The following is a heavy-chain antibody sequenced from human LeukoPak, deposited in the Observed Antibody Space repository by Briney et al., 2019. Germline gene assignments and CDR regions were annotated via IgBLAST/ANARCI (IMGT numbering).Heavy chain of an antibody. CDR2: VSTSGTTT. J-gene: IGHJ4*02. V-gene: IGHV3-48*04. Sequence: GGSLRLSCAASGFTFSSRTLNWVRQAPGKGLEWVSYVSTSGTTTYYADSVTGRFTISRDNARNSLYMQLNGLRAEDTAVYYCTVGSPPEYWGQGTLVTVSS. CDR1: GFTFSSRT. CDR3: TVGSPPEY. D-gene: IGHD3-10*01.